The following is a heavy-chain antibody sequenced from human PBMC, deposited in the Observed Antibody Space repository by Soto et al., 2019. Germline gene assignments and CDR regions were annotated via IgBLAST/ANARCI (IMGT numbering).Heavy chain of an antibody. V-gene: IGHV3-15*01. CDR1: GFTFSNAW. D-gene: IGHD6-13*01. Sequence: GGSLRLSCAASGFTFSNAWMSWVRQAPGKGLEWVGRIKSKTDGGTTDYAAPVKGRFTISRDDSKNTLYLQMNSLKTEDTAVYYCTTDSGTVYSSSFDYWGQGTLVTVSS. CDR2: IKSKTDGGTT. CDR3: TTDSGTVYSSSFDY. J-gene: IGHJ4*02.